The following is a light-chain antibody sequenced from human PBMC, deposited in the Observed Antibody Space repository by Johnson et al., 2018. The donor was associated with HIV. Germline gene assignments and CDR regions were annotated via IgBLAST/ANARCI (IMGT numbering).Light chain of an antibody. J-gene: IGLJ1*01. CDR3: GTWDSSLRVGF. CDR1: SSNIGNNY. Sequence: QSILTQPPSVSAAPGQKVTISCSGSSSNIGNNYISWYQQLPGRAPKLLIYDNNKRPSGLPDRFSGSKSGTSATLGITGLPTGDEADYYCGTWDSSLRVGFFGTGTKVTVL. CDR2: DNN. V-gene: IGLV1-51*01.